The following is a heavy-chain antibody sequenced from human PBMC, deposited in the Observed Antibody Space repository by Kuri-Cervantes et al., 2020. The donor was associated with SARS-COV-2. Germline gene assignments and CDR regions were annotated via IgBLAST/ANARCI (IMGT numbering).Heavy chain of an antibody. V-gene: IGHV3-30*04. CDR1: GFTFSTYA. CDR2: VSYDGSNR. D-gene: IGHD5/OR15-5a*01. J-gene: IGHJ4*02. Sequence: GGSLRLSCAASGFTFSTYAMHWVRQAPGKGLEWVAHVSYDGSNRFYAQSVRGRFTISRDNSKSTLYLQMVSLRGDDTALYYCAGDLYETYYFDFWGQGALVTVSS. CDR3: AGDLYETYYFDF.